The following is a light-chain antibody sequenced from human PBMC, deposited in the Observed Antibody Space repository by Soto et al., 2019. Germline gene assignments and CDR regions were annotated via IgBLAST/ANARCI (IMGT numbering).Light chain of an antibody. V-gene: IGKV3-20*01. CDR3: QQYVPSPTWM. CDR1: QSVSTSF. CDR2: GAS. J-gene: IGKJ1*01. Sequence: EIVLTQSPGTLYLSPGQRATLSCRASQSVSTSFLTWYQQKPGQAPRLLIYGASWRATGIPDRFSGSGSGTDFTLTINRLEPEDFAVYYFQQYVPSPTWMFGQGTRVEVQ.